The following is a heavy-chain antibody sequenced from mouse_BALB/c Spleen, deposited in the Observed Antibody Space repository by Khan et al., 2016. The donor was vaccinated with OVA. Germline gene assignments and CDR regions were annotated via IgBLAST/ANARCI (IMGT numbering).Heavy chain of an antibody. V-gene: IGHV1-7*01. CDR1: GYTFINYW. CDR3: ARRGLRGDFDH. J-gene: IGHJ2*01. Sequence: VKLLESGAELAKPGASVKMSCKASGYTFINYWILWVKQRPGQGLEWIGYINPSTGYTEYNQNFKDKATLTADKSSSTAYMQLSSLTSEDSAVYYCARRGLRGDFDHGGQGTTLTVSS. CDR2: INPSTGYT. D-gene: IGHD1-1*01.